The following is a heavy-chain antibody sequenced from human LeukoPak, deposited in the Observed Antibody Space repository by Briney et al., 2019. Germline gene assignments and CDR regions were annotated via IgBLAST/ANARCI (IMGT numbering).Heavy chain of an antibody. CDR1: GITLSNYG. Sequence: GGSLRLSCAVSGITLSNYGISWVRQAPGEGLEWVAGISDSGGRTNYADSVKGRFTISRDNPKNTLYLQMNSMRAEDKAVYFCAKRGVVIRVILVGFHKEAYYFDSWGQGALVTVSS. CDR2: ISDSGGRT. D-gene: IGHD3-22*01. V-gene: IGHV3-23*01. CDR3: AKRGVVIRVILVGFHKEAYYFDS. J-gene: IGHJ4*02.